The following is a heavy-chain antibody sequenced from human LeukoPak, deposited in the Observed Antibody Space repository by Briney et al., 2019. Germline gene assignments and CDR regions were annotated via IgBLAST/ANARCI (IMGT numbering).Heavy chain of an antibody. CDR2: IYTSGST. CDR3: ARAPSLWFFDY. CDR1: GGSISSYY. V-gene: IGHV4-4*07. J-gene: IGHJ4*02. D-gene: IGHD3-10*01. Sequence: SETLSLTCTVSGGSISSYYWSWIRQPAGKGLEWIGRIYTSGSTNYNPSLKSRVTISVDTSKNQFSLKLSSVTAADTAVHFCARAPSLWFFDYWGQGTLVTVSS.